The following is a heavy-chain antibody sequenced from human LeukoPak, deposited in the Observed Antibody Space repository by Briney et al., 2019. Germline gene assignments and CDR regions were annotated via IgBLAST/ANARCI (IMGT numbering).Heavy chain of an antibody. CDR2: IKQDGSER. Sequence: GGSLRLSCAASGFTFSNYWMSWVRQAPGKGLEWVANIKQDGSERYHVDSVKGRFTISRDNAKNSLYLQMNSLRAEDTAVYYCAREVYSDPGTTDYWGQGTLVTVSS. J-gene: IGHJ4*02. D-gene: IGHD4-17*01. V-gene: IGHV3-7*01. CDR3: AREVYSDPGTTDY. CDR1: GFTFSNYW.